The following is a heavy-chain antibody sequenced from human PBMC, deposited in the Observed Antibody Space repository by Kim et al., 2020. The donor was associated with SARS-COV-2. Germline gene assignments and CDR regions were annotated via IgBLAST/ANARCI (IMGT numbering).Heavy chain of an antibody. CDR3: ARGGYCSGGSCYRLGKDHPGLDY. J-gene: IGHJ4*02. V-gene: IGHV3-11*06. CDR1: GFTFSDYY. Sequence: GGSLRLSCAASGFTFSDYYMSWIRQAPGKGLEWVSYISSSSSYTNYADSVKGRFTISRDNAKNSPYLQMNSLRAEDTAVYYCARGGYCSGGSCYRLGKDHPGLDYWGQGTLVTVSS. CDR2: ISSSSSYT. D-gene: IGHD2-15*01.